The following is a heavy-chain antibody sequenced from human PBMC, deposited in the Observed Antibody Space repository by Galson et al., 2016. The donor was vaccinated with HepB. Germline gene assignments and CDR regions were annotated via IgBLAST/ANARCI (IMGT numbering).Heavy chain of an antibody. Sequence: SLRLSCAASEFTFSSFGMHWVRQAPGRGLEWVAVISSDGSNEYYTDSVRGRFTISRDNAKNSLYLQMNSLRAEDTAVYYCARDGDVLTVYAIPSYYYYAMDVWGQGTTVTVSS. CDR1: EFTFSSFG. CDR3: ARDGDVLTVYAIPSYYYYAMDV. D-gene: IGHD2-8*01. J-gene: IGHJ6*02. V-gene: IGHV3-30*03. CDR2: ISSDGSNE.